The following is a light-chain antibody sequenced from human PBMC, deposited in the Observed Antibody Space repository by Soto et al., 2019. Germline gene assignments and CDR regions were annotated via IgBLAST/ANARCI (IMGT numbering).Light chain of an antibody. V-gene: IGKV4-1*01. CDR2: WAS. Sequence: DIIMHQSPDSLAVSLGERATINCKSSQSRFYRSYNTDYLAWYQQKPGQPPRLLIYWASTRESGVSDRFSGSGSGTYFTLTVTAMQAEDLAVYYCQQYFNTPWTFGQGTKVEI. CDR3: QQYFNTPWT. J-gene: IGKJ1*01. CDR1: QSRFYRSYNTDY.